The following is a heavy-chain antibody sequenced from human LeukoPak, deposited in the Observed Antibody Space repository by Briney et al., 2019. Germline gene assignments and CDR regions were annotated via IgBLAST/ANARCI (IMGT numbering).Heavy chain of an antibody. CDR2: IYTSGST. Sequence: SETLSLTCTVSGGSISSYYWSWIRQPAGKGLEWIGRIYTSGSTNYNPSLKSRVTMSVDTSKNQFSLKLSSVTAADTAVYYCARGIDYYYDSSGYGSIYYFDYWGQGTLVTVSS. CDR1: GGSISSYY. CDR3: ARGIDYYYDSSGYGSIYYFDY. V-gene: IGHV4-4*07. D-gene: IGHD3-22*01. J-gene: IGHJ4*02.